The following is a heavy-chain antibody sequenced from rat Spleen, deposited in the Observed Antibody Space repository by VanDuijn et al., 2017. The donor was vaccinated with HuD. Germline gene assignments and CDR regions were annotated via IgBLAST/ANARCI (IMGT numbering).Heavy chain of an antibody. J-gene: IGHJ2*01. CDR1: GFTFSNYG. D-gene: IGHD4-4*01. V-gene: IGHV5-27*01. Sequence: EVQLVESGGGLVQPGRSLKLSCAASGFTFSNYGMAWVRQAPTKGLEWVASISPSGGSTYYRDSVKGRFTISRDNAKSTLYLQMNSLRSEDTATYYCTREWRGFFDYWGQGVMVTVSS. CDR3: TREWRGFFDY. CDR2: ISPSGGST.